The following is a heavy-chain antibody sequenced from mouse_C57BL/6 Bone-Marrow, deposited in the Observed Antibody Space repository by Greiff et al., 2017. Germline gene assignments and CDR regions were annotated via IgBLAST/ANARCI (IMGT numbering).Heavy chain of an antibody. J-gene: IGHJ1*03. Sequence: QVQLQQSGAELARPGASVKLSCKASGYTFTSYGISWVKQRTGQGLEWIGEIYPRSGNTYYNEKFKGKATLTADKSSSTAYMQLRSLTSEHSAVYSGARRVTTVVAKAAYWYFDVWGTGTTVTVSS. CDR2: IYPRSGNT. V-gene: IGHV1-81*01. D-gene: IGHD1-1*01. CDR3: ARRVTTVVAKAAYWYFDV. CDR1: GYTFTSYG.